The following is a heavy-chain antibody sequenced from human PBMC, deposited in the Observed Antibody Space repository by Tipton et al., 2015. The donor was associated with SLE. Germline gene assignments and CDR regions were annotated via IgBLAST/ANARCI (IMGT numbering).Heavy chain of an antibody. CDR2: IYRTGNT. Sequence: TLSLTCTVSGGSISSGPYYWTWIRQPAGKGLEWIGRIYRTGNTIYNPSLSSRLTISVDTSKNQFSLKLDSVTAADTALYYCARGYDFSSGFEAFDIWGQGTTVTVSS. CDR1: GGSISSGPYY. J-gene: IGHJ6*02. D-gene: IGHD3-3*01. CDR3: ARGYDFSSGFEAFDI. V-gene: IGHV4-61*02.